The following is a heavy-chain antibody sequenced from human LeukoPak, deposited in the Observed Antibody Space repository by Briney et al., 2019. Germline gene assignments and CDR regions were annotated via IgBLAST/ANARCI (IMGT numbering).Heavy chain of an antibody. CDR2: IKQDGSEK. CDR3: ATQSITLVVVISPFDY. J-gene: IGHJ4*02. V-gene: IGHV3-7*01. CDR1: GFSFGSYW. Sequence: PGGSLRLSCAASGFSFGSYWMHWVRQAPGTGLEWVASIKQDGSEKLYGASVRGRFTVSRDNSKSTVYLQMNSLKPDDTAVYYCATQSITLVVVISPFDYWGQGTLVTASS. D-gene: IGHD3-22*01.